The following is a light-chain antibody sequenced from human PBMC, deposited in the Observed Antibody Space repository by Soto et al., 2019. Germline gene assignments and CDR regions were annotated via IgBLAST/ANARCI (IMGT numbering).Light chain of an antibody. CDR1: QSVSSY. CDR3: QQRNSWPLT. CDR2: DAS. Sequence: EVVLTQSPATLSLSPGERAILSCRASQSVSSYLVWYQQKPGQAPRLLIYDASNRATGIPVRFSGSGSGTDFTLTISSLEPEDLAVYYCQQRNSWPLTFGGGTKVEIK. V-gene: IGKV3-11*01. J-gene: IGKJ4*01.